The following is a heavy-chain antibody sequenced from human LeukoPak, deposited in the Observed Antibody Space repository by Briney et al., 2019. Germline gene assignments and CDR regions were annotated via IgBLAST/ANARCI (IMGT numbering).Heavy chain of an antibody. Sequence: SVKVSCKASGYTFTSYDINWVRQATGQGPEWMGWMSPNSGNTGYAQKFQGRDTITRTTSIGTTYMELSSLISEDTAVYYCARTSHYVDIAATIPYGIYYFDYWGQGTLVTVSS. J-gene: IGHJ4*02. CDR2: MSPNSGNT. CDR1: GYTFTSYD. V-gene: IGHV1-8*03. CDR3: ARTSHYVDIAATIPYGIYYFDY. D-gene: IGHD5-12*01.